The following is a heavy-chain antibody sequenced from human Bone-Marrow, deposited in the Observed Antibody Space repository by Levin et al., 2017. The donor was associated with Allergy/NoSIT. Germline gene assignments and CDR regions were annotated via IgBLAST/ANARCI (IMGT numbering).Heavy chain of an antibody. Sequence: SQTLSLTCTVSSGSVSSGNFYWSWLRQSPGKGLEWIGYIFYTGSTKYNPSLKSRVIMSVDTSKNQFSLRLSSVTAADTAIYYCARDPFQNAFDIWGQGTMVTVSS. CDR1: SGSVSSGNFY. J-gene: IGHJ3*02. CDR3: ARDPFQNAFDI. V-gene: IGHV4-61*01. CDR2: IFYTGST.